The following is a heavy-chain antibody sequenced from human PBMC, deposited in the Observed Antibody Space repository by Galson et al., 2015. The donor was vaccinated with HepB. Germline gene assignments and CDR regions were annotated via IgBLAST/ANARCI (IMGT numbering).Heavy chain of an antibody. Sequence: SLRLSCAASGFTFREYYMRWIRQAPGKGLEWVSYISHSGRTIYCADSVKGRFTISRDNAKNSLYLQMKSLRAEDTAVYYCARDLRVDYYYYHGMDVWGQGTTVTVSS. J-gene: IGHJ6*02. CDR3: ARDLRVDYYYYHGMDV. V-gene: IGHV3-11*01. D-gene: IGHD3-10*01. CDR2: ISHSGRTI. CDR1: GFTFREYY.